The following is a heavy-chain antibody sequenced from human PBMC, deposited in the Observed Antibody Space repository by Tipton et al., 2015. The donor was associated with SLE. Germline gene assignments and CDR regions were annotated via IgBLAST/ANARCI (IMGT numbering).Heavy chain of an antibody. J-gene: IGHJ5*01. D-gene: IGHD1-26*01. Sequence: TLSLTCTVPGGSITNHYWNWIRQPAGKALQWLGHIDSSGNTYYNPSLRSRVSISVDVSRNQFSLTLNSVTAADTATYSCARETGTYYSTWFDSWGQGTLVTVSS. CDR1: GGSITNHY. CDR3: ARETGTYYSTWFDS. CDR2: IDSSGNT. V-gene: IGHV4-4*07.